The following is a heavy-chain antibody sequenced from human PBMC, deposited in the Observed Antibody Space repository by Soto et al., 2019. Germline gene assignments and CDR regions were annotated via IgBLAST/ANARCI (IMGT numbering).Heavy chain of an antibody. Sequence: SETLSLTCTVSGGSMTSYYWTWIRQPAGKGLEWIGRVYSSGGTHYNPSLKSRVTISLDTSKNQFSLRLLSVTDADTAVYFCARGRRFSDWFDPWGQGTLVTVSS. D-gene: IGHD3-3*01. J-gene: IGHJ5*02. CDR2: VYSSGGT. CDR3: ARGRRFSDWFDP. CDR1: GGSMTSYY. V-gene: IGHV4-4*07.